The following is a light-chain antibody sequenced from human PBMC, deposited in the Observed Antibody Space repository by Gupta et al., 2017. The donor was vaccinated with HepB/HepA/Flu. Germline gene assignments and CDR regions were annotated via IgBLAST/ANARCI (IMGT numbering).Light chain of an antibody. J-gene: IGKJ4*01. V-gene: IGKV1-39*01. Sequence: DIQMTQSTSSLSASVGDRVTLSCRASQNIHTYLNWYQHKSGKAPSLLVYSASILQTGVPSRFTGSGSGTAFTLTILGLQAEDAATYFCQQSFITPLTFGGGTKVQIK. CDR3: QQSFITPLT. CDR2: SAS. CDR1: QNIHTY.